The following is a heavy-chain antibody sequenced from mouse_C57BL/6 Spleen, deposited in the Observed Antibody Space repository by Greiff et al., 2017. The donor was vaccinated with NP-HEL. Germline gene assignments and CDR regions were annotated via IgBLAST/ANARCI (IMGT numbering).Heavy chain of an antibody. Sequence: QVQLQQPGAELVKPGASVKMSCKASGYTFTSYWITWVKQRPGQGLEWIGDIYPGSGSTNYNEKFKSKATLTVATSSSTAYMQLSSLTSEDSAVYYCARYYDYSHWYFDVWGTGTTVTVSS. CDR3: ARYYDYSHWYFDV. CDR1: GYTFTSYW. D-gene: IGHD2-4*01. CDR2: IYPGSGST. V-gene: IGHV1-55*01. J-gene: IGHJ1*03.